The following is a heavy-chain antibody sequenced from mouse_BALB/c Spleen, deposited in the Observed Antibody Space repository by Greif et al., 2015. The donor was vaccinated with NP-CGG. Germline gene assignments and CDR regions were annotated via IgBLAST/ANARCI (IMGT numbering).Heavy chain of an antibody. V-gene: IGHV1-54*03. CDR1: GYAFTNYL. D-gene: IGHD1-1*01. CDR2: INPGSGGT. CDR3: ARSTTGFAY. J-gene: IGHJ3*01. Sequence: VQLVESGAELVRPGTSVKVSCKASGYAFTNYLIEWVKQRPGQGLEWIGVINPGSGGTNYNEKFKGKATLTADKSSSTAYMQLSSLTSDDSAVYFCARSTTGFAYWGQGTLVTVSA.